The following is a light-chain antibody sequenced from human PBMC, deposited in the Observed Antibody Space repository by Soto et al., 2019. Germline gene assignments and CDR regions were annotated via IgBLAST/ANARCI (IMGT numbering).Light chain of an antibody. J-gene: IGLJ2*01. Sequence: QSVLTQPASVSGSPGQSITISCTGTSSDVGGYNHVSWYQQHPGKAPKLMIYDVSNRPSGVSNRCSGSKSGNTASLTISGLQAEDEADYYCSSYTSSSTYVVFGGGTKLTVL. CDR3: SSYTSSSTYVV. V-gene: IGLV2-14*01. CDR2: DVS. CDR1: SSDVGGYNH.